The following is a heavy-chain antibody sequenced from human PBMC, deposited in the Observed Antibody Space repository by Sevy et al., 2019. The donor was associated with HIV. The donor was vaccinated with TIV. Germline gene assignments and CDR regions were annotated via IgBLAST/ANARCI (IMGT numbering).Heavy chain of an antibody. CDR3: AREGPSDCSSTSCHGGGFGY. J-gene: IGHJ4*02. CDR2: IYYSGST. D-gene: IGHD2-2*01. Sequence: SETLSLTCTVSGGSVSSGSYYWSWIRQPPGKGLEWIGYIYYSGSTNYNPSLKSRVTISVDTSKNQFSLKLSSVTAADTAVYYCAREGPSDCSSTSCHGGGFGYWGQGTLVTVSS. V-gene: IGHV4-61*01. CDR1: GGSVSSGSYY.